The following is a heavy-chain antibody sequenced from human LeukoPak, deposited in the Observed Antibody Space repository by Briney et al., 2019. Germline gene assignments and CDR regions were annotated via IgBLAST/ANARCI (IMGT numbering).Heavy chain of an antibody. CDR3: ARARWYSCDY. Sequence: GGSLRLSCAASGFTFSSYGTHWVRQAPGKGLEWVAVISYDGSNKYYADSVKGRFTISRDNSKNTLYLQMNSLRAEDTAVYYCARARWYSCDYWGQGTLVTVSS. CDR2: ISYDGSNK. J-gene: IGHJ4*02. CDR1: GFTFSSYG. V-gene: IGHV3-30*03. D-gene: IGHD5-24*01.